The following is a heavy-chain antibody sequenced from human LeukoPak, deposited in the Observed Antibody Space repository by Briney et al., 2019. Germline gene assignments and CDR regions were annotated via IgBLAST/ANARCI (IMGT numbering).Heavy chain of an antibody. D-gene: IGHD6-13*01. V-gene: IGHV3-11*01. CDR3: ARRQAAAGYNWFDP. Sequence: GGSLRLSCAASGFTFSDYYMSWIRQAPGKGLEWVSYISSSGSTIYYADSVKGRFTISRDNAKNSLYLQMNSLRAEDTAVYYCARRQAAAGYNWFDPWGQGTLVTVSS. CDR1: GFTFSDYY. J-gene: IGHJ5*02. CDR2: ISSSGSTI.